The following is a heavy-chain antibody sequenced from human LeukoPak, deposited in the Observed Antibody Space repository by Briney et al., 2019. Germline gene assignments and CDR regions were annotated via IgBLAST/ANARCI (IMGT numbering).Heavy chain of an antibody. D-gene: IGHD3-3*01. J-gene: IGHJ4*02. CDR3: ARGGYYGSGRYYFDS. Sequence: GGSLRLSCAASGFTLSSYSMKWVRQAPGKGLVWVSRIKSDGSNTNYADSVKGRFTISRDNAKNTLHLQMNSLRAEDTAVYYCARGGYYGSGRYYFDSWGQGTLVTVSS. V-gene: IGHV3-74*01. CDR2: IKSDGSNT. CDR1: GFTLSSYS.